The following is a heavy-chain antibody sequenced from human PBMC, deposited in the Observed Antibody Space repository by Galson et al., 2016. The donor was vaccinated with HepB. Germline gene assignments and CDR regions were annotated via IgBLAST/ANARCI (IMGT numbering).Heavy chain of an antibody. CDR3: VRDFLWGEGADAFDI. D-gene: IGHD3-16*01. J-gene: IGHJ3*02. CDR2: INGDGRIT. CDR1: GFNFITTW. V-gene: IGHV3-74*01. Sequence: SLRLSCAASGFNFITTWMHWVRQSPGKGLAWVSRINGDGRITNYADSVRGRFTISRDNAKNTVSLQMNSLRAEDTAIYYCVRDFLWGEGADAFDIWGQGTRVTVSS.